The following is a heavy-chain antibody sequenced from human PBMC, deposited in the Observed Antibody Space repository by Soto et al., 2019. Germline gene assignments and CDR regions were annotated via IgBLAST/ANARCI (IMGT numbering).Heavy chain of an antibody. CDR2: MNHGSGDT. J-gene: IGHJ5*02. D-gene: IGHD5-18*01. CDR3: ARMESFGSLNWFDP. V-gene: IGHV1-8*01. CDR1: GYTFTNND. Sequence: QVQLVQSGAEVKKPGASVKVSCKASGYTFTNNDVTWVRQATGQGLEWMGWMNHGSGDTGYAQKFQGRVTMTRDISIATAYMELTGLTSEDTAIYDCARMESFGSLNWFDPWGQGTLVTVSS.